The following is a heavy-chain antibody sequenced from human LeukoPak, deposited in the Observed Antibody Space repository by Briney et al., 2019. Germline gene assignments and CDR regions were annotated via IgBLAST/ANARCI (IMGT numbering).Heavy chain of an antibody. CDR1: GFTFSSYA. CDR3: ARGGPDYDILTGYPFDY. D-gene: IGHD3-9*01. CDR2: ISYDGSNK. Sequence: SGGSLRLSCAASGFTFSSYAMHWVRQAPGKGLEWVAVISYDGSNKYYADSVKGRFTISRDNSKNTLYLQMNSLRAEDTAVYYCARGGPDYDILTGYPFDYWGQGTLVTVSS. J-gene: IGHJ4*02. V-gene: IGHV3-30-3*01.